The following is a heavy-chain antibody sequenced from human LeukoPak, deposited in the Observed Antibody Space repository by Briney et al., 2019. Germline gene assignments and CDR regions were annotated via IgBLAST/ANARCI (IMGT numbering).Heavy chain of an antibody. CDR1: GFTFSSYA. Sequence: GGSLRLSCAASGFTFSSYAMSWVRQAPGKGLEWVSVISGSGGDSTYYADSVKGRFTISRDNSKNTLYLQMNSLRAEDTAVYYCARDLVFVNDIIADYYMDVWGKGTTVTVSS. D-gene: IGHD6-13*01. CDR3: ARDLVFVNDIIADYYMDV. CDR2: ISGSGGDST. V-gene: IGHV3-23*01. J-gene: IGHJ6*03.